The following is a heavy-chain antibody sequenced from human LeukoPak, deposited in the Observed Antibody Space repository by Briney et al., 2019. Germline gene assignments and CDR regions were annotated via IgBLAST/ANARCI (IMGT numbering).Heavy chain of an antibody. V-gene: IGHV4-39*07. CDR3: ARTSYDRSPFDY. J-gene: IGHJ4*02. Sequence: SETLSLTCTVSGGSISSSSYYWGWIRQPPGKGLEWIGSIYYSGGTYYNPSLKSRVTISVDTSKNQFSLKLSSVTAADTAVYYCARTSYDRSPFDYWGQGTLVTVSS. CDR2: IYYSGGT. D-gene: IGHD3-22*01. CDR1: GGSISSSSYY.